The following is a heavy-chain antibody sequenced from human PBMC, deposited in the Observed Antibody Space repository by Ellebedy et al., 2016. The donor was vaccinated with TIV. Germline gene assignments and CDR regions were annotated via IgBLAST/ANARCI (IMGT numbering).Heavy chain of an antibody. CDR1: GYTFTGYY. V-gene: IGHV1-2*04. CDR3: ARDPCTSTSCPWSDP. Sequence: ASVKVSCKASGYTFTGYYMHWVRQAPGQGLEWMGWINPNSGGTNYAQQFQGWVTMTRDTSISTAYMELSRLRSDDTAVYYCARDPCTSTSCPWSDPWGQGTLVTVSS. D-gene: IGHD2-2*01. J-gene: IGHJ5*02. CDR2: INPNSGGT.